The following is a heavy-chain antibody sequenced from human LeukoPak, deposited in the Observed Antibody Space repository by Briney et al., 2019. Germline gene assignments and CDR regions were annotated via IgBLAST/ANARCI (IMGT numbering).Heavy chain of an antibody. CDR1: GYTFTGYY. Sequence: ASVKVSCKASGYTFTGYYMHWVRQAPGQGLEWMGWINPNSGGTNYAQKFQGRVTMTRDTSISTAYMELSSLRSEDTAVYYCARTPSGYSSGSPEDWFDPWGQGTLVTVSS. D-gene: IGHD6-19*01. CDR2: INPNSGGT. V-gene: IGHV1-2*02. J-gene: IGHJ5*02. CDR3: ARTPSGYSSGSPEDWFDP.